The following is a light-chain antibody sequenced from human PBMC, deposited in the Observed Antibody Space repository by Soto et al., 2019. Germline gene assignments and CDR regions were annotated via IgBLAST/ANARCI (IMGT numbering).Light chain of an antibody. CDR1: SSDVGGYNY. CDR3: SSYASSLYV. Sequence: QSVLAQPASVSGCPGQSITISCTGTSSDVGGYNYVSWYQQHPGKAPKLMIYEVSNRPSGVSNRFSGSKSGNTASLTISGLQAEDEADYYCSSYASSLYVFGTGTKVTVL. V-gene: IGLV2-14*01. J-gene: IGLJ1*01. CDR2: EVS.